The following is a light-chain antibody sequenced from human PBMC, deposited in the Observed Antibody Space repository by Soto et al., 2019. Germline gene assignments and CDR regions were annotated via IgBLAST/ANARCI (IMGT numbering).Light chain of an antibody. CDR1: QSVRGL. CDR3: QQRHMWPIT. V-gene: IGKV3-11*01. J-gene: IGKJ5*01. CDR2: DAY. Sequence: EVVLTQSPVTLSLSPGERATLYFRASQSVRGLLAWYQQKPGQAPRLLIYDAYNRATGIPPRFSGSGSGTDFTLTISSLEPEDSAVYYCQQRHMWPITLGQGTRLEIK.